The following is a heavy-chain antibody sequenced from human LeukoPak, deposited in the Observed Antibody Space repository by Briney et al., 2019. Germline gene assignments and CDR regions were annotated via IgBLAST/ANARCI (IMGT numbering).Heavy chain of an antibody. D-gene: IGHD3-22*01. J-gene: IGHJ4*02. V-gene: IGHV3-9*03. CDR2: ISWNSGSI. CDR1: GFTFDDYA. Sequence: PGGSLRLSCAASGFTFDDYAMHCVRQAPGKGLEWVSGISWNSGSIGYADSVKGRFTISRDNAKNSLYLQMNSLRAEDMALYYCAKGSGYYDSSGYRDYFDYWGQGTPVTVSS. CDR3: AKGSGYYDSSGYRDYFDY.